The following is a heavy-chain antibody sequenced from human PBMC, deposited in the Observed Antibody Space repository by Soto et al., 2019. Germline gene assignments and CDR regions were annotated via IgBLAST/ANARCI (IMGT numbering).Heavy chain of an antibody. J-gene: IGHJ6*03. CDR1: GYTFTSYG. D-gene: IGHD2-8*02. CDR2: ISAYNGNT. V-gene: IGHV1-18*01. CDR3: ARDNTGGGTKYYYYYYMDV. Sequence: ASVKVSCKASGYTFTSYGISWVRQAPGQGLEWMGWISAYNGNTNYAQKLQGRVTMTTDTSTSTAYMELRSLRSDDTAVYYCARDNTGGGTKYYYYYYMDVWGKGTTVTVSS.